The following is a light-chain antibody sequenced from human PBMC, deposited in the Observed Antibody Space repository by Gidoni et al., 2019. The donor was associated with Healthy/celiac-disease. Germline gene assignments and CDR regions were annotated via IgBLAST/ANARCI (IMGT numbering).Light chain of an antibody. CDR3: QQYDNLPFT. Sequence: DIQMTQSPSSLSASVGDRVTITCQASQDISNYLNWYQQKLGKAPKPLIYDASNLETGVPSRFSGSGSGTDFTFTISSLQPEEIATYYCQQYDNLPFTFGPGTKVDIK. CDR2: DAS. J-gene: IGKJ3*01. V-gene: IGKV1-33*01. CDR1: QDISNY.